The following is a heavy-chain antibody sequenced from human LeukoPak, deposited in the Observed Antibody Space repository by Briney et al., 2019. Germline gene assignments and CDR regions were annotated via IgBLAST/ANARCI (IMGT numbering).Heavy chain of an antibody. CDR3: ARVPVAGTARRYFDY. D-gene: IGHD6-19*01. Sequence: SETLSLTCTVSGGSISSSSYYWGWIRQPPGKGLEWIGSIYYSGSTNYNPSLKSRVTISVDTSKNQFSLKLSSVTAADTAVYYCARVPVAGTARRYFDYWGQGTLVTVSS. CDR2: IYYSGST. V-gene: IGHV4-39*07. J-gene: IGHJ4*02. CDR1: GGSISSSSYY.